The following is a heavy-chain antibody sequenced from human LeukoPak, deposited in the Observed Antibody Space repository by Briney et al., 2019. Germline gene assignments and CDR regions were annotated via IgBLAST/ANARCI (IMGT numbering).Heavy chain of an antibody. CDR3: TTIAAAGFLDY. CDR1: GFTFSSYT. D-gene: IGHD6-13*01. J-gene: IGHJ4*02. Sequence: GGSLRLSCAASGFTFSSYTMNWVRQAPGKGLEWVGRIKSKTDGGTTDYAAPVKGRFTISRDDSKNTLHLQMNSLKTEDTAVYYCTTIAAAGFLDYWGQGTLVTVSS. CDR2: IKSKTDGGTT. V-gene: IGHV3-15*01.